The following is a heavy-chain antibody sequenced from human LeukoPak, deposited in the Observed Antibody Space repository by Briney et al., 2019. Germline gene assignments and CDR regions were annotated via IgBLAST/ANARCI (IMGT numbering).Heavy chain of an antibody. Sequence: SETLSLTCTVSGGSISSYYWSWIRQPPGKGLEWIGNINYSGRTYYNPSLKSRVTISVDTSKNQFSLKLSSVTAADTAVYYCARNPSLHIVVVTAIDYWGQGTLVSVSS. CDR1: GGSISSYY. D-gene: IGHD2-21*02. CDR2: INYSGRT. CDR3: ARNPSLHIVVVTAIDY. J-gene: IGHJ4*02. V-gene: IGHV4-59*04.